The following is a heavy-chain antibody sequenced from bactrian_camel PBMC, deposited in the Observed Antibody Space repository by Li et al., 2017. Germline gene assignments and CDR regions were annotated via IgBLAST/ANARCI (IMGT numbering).Heavy chain of an antibody. CDR1: GYSDTNSC. CDR3: AKGRPRLGLAATGLP. V-gene: IGHV3S1*01. CDR2: FWPAPSGAA. J-gene: IGHJ4*01. Sequence: HVQLVESGGGSVRVGGSLRLSCVISGYSDTNSCMAWFRQAPGKEREGVAAFWPAPSGAAYYAESVKGRFTISRDNAKNTLYLQLNSLKTEDTAMYYCAKGRPRLGLAATGLPRGQGTQVTVS. D-gene: IGHD7*01.